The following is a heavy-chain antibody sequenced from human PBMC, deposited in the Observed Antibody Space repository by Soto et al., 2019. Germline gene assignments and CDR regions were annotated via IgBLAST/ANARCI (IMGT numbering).Heavy chain of an antibody. Sequence: SETLSLTCAVYGGSFSGYYWSWIRKPPGKGLEWIGEINHSGSTNYNPSLKSRVTISVDTSKNQFSLKLSSVTAADTAVYYCARGLCSGGSCYSAHDYWGQGTLVTVSS. V-gene: IGHV4-34*01. D-gene: IGHD2-15*01. CDR2: INHSGST. J-gene: IGHJ4*02. CDR1: GGSFSGYY. CDR3: ARGLCSGGSCYSAHDY.